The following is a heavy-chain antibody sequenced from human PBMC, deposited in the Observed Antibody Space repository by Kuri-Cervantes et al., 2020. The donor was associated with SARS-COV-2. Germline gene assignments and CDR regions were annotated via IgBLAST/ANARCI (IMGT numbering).Heavy chain of an antibody. CDR3: VRHDGLGTPTWGPYDYYHGIDV. CDR2: IYEGGTT. J-gene: IGHJ6*02. CDR1: GGSISGSSYY. D-gene: IGHD1-26*01. V-gene: IGHV4-39*01. Sequence: GSLRLSCTVSGGSISGSSYYWGWICQPPGKGLEWIGSIYEGGTTHYNPSLQSRVTISVDTSKNQFSLMVSSVTAADTAVFYCVRHDGLGTPTWGPYDYYHGIDVWGQGTTVTVSS.